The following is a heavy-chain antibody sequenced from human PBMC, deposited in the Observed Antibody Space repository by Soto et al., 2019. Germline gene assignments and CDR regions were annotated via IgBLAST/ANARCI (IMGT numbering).Heavy chain of an antibody. CDR2: ISSSGYTI. V-gene: IGHV3-11*01. CDR1: GFTFIDYY. Sequence: QVQLVESGGGLVKPGGSLRLSCVASGFTFIDYYMSWIRQAPGKGLAWVSYISSSGYTIHYADSVKGRFTISRANAKNSLYLQLNSLRAEDTAVYYCAKDGRGNSPPDWGQVILVTVSS. CDR3: AKDGRGNSPPD. J-gene: IGHJ4*02. D-gene: IGHD2-21*02.